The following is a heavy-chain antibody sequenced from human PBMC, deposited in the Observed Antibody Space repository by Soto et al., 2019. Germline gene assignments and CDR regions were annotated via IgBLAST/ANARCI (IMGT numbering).Heavy chain of an antibody. CDR3: VIDLPSAAPFFDL. D-gene: IGHD6-25*01. Sequence: QVQLIQSGAEVKRPGASLKVSCRASGYAFNTYGVSWVRQAPGQGLAWVGWISTSNGHTNFAQTFQGRVTLTTDTSTSTAYMELRSLTSDDTAVYFCVIDLPSAAPFFDLWCQGTLVTVSS. CDR2: ISTSNGHT. CDR1: GYAFNTYG. J-gene: IGHJ4*02. V-gene: IGHV1-18*01.